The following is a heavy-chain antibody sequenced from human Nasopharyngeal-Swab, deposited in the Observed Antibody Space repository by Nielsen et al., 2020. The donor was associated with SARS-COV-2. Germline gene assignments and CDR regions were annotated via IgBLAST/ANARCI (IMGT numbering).Heavy chain of an antibody. D-gene: IGHD3-9*01. CDR2: IYYSGST. V-gene: IGHV4-31*02. CDR3: ARYNILTGWGY. CDR1: GGSISSGGYY. J-gene: IGHJ4*02. Sequence: SCTVSGGSISSGGYYWSWIRQHPGKGLEWIGYIYYSGSTYYNPSLKSRVTISVDTSKNQFSLKLSSVTAADTAVYYCARYNILTGWGYWGQGTLVTVSS.